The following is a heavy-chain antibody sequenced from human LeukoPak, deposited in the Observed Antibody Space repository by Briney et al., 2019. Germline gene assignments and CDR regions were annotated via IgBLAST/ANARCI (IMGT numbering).Heavy chain of an antibody. CDR2: IYYSGST. D-gene: IGHD3-9*01. V-gene: IGHV4-31*03. Sequence: TLSLXXXVSGXSXSSGGYYWSWIRQHPGKGLEWIGYIYYSGSTYYNPSLKSRVTISVDTSKNQFSLKLSSVTAADTAVYYCARVGRYFDWLLPADYWGQGTLVTVSS. CDR3: ARVGRYFDWLLPADY. CDR1: GXSXSSGGYY. J-gene: IGHJ4*02.